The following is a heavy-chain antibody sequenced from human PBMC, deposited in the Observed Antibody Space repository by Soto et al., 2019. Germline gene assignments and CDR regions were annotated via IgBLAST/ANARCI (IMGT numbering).Heavy chain of an antibody. CDR3: ARFNWYFDL. Sequence: SETLSLTCTVSGGSISSSSYYWGWIRQPPGKGLEWIGSIFYSGSTNYDPSLKSRVTISVDTSKNQFSLKLSSVTAADTAMYYCARFNWYFDLWGRGTLVTVSS. CDR2: IFYSGST. CDR1: GGSISSSSYY. J-gene: IGHJ2*01. V-gene: IGHV4-39*07.